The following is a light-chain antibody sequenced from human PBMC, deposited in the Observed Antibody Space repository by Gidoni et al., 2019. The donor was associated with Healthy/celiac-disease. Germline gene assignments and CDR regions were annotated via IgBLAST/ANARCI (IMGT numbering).Light chain of an antibody. CDR2: AAA. J-gene: IGKJ2*01. CDR3: PQSYSTPPYT. V-gene: IGKV1-39*01. CDR1: QSISSY. Sequence: IQMTQSPSSLSAAVGDRVTITCRASQSISSYLNWYQQKPGKAPKLLIYAAASLQSGFPSRFSGSGSGTDFTLTISSLQPEDFATYYCPQSYSTPPYTFXQXTKLEIK.